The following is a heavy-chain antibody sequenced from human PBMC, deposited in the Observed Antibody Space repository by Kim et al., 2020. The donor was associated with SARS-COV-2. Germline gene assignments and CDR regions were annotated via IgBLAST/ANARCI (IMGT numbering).Heavy chain of an antibody. V-gene: IGHV5-51*01. J-gene: IGHJ4*02. D-gene: IGHD3-10*01. CDR3: ARRRIGSRGAGSFDY. Sequence: PPFQGQVTISADKSISTAYLQWSSLKASDTAMYYCARRRIGSRGAGSFDYWGQGTLVTVSS.